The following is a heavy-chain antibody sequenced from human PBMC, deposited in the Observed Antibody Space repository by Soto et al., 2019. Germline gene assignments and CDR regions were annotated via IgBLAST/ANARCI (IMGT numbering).Heavy chain of an antibody. CDR3: ARDSSSRILYYYGMDV. CDR1: GYTFTGYY. J-gene: IGHJ6*02. Sequence: EASVKVSCKASGYTFTGYYMHWVRQAPGQGLEWMGWINPNSGGTNYAQKFQGRVTMTRDTSISTAYMELSRPRSDDTAVYYCARDSSSRILYYYGMDVWGQGTTVTVSS. CDR2: INPNSGGT. V-gene: IGHV1-2*02. D-gene: IGHD6-13*01.